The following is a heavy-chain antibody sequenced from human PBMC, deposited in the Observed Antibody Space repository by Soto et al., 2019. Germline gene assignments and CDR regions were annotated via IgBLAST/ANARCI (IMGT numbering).Heavy chain of an antibody. Sequence: SETLSLTCAVSGYSISSGYYWGWIRQPPGKGLEWIGSIYHSGSTYYNPSLKSRVTISVDTSKIHFSLKLGSVTAADTAVYYCARVNIYCPNGVCPLDYYYYGMDVWGQGTTVTVS. CDR3: ARVNIYCPNGVCPLDYYYYGMDV. V-gene: IGHV4-38-2*01. CDR1: GYSISSGYY. D-gene: IGHD2-8*01. CDR2: IYHSGST. J-gene: IGHJ6*02.